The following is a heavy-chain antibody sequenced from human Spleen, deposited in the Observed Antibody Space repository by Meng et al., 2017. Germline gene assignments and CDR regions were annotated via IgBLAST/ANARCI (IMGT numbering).Heavy chain of an antibody. Sequence: GESLKISCAASGFTFSSYAIHWVRQAPGKGLEWVAVISYDGSNKYYADSVKGRFTISRDNSKNTLYLQMNSLRAEDTAVYYCARGSRTPDYYGSGSLDYWGQGTLVTVSS. D-gene: IGHD3-10*01. CDR3: ARGSRTPDYYGSGSLDY. CDR1: GFTFSSYA. CDR2: ISYDGSNK. V-gene: IGHV3-30*04. J-gene: IGHJ4*02.